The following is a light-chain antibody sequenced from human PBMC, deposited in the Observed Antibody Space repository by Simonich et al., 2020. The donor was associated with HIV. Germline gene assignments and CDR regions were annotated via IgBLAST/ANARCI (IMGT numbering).Light chain of an antibody. CDR1: QSVSSN. CDR2: GAS. J-gene: IGKJ4*01. V-gene: IGKV3-15*01. CDR3: QQANSFPLT. Sequence: EIVMTQSPVTLSVSPGERATLSCRASQSVSSNLVWYQQKAGQAPRLLIHGASTRATGIPGRFSGSGSGTEFTLTISSLQPEDFATYYCQQANSFPLTFGGGTKVEIK.